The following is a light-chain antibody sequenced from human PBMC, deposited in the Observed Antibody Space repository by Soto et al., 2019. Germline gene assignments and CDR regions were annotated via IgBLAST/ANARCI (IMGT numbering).Light chain of an antibody. Sequence: QSVLTQPPSASGSPGQSVTISCIGTSGDVGGYDYVSWDQQHPGKAPKLMIYEVTKRTLGVPDRLSGSKSGNTASLTVSGLQAEDEADYYCSSYAGSDNPYVFGTGTKVTVL. CDR3: SSYAGSDNPYV. V-gene: IGLV2-8*01. J-gene: IGLJ1*01. CDR2: EVT. CDR1: SGDVGGYDY.